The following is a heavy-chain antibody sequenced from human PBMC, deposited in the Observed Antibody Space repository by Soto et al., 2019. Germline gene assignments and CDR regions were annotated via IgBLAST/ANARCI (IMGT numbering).Heavy chain of an antibody. D-gene: IGHD3-10*01. CDR3: ARGGRYGSGSYDQRLARGGFDP. Sequence: SETLSLTCAVYGGSFSGYYWSWIRQPPGKGLEWIGEINHSGSTNYNPSLKSRVTISVDTSKNQFSQKLSSVTAADTAVYYCARGGRYGSGSYDQRLARGGFDPWGQGTLVTVSS. CDR2: INHSGST. V-gene: IGHV4-34*01. J-gene: IGHJ5*02. CDR1: GGSFSGYY.